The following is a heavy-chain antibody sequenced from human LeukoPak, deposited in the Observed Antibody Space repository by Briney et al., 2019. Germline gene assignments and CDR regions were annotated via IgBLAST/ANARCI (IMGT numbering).Heavy chain of an antibody. CDR2: IYTSGST. CDR3: AREKRGAVKVPYNWFDP. J-gene: IGHJ5*02. V-gene: IGHV4-61*02. Sequence: SETLSLTCTVSGGSISSGSYYWSWIRQPAGKGLEWIGRIYTSGSTNYNPSLKSRVTISVDTSKNQFSLKLSSVTAADTAVYYCAREKRGAVKVPYNWFDPWGQGTLVTVSS. CDR1: GGSISSGSYY. D-gene: IGHD4-17*01.